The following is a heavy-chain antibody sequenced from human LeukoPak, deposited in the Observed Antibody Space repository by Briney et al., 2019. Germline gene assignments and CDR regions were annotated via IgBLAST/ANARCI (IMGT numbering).Heavy chain of an antibody. J-gene: IGHJ4*02. CDR3: AKESRITIFGVVIIRYFDY. Sequence: GGSLRLSCAASGFTFSDYYMSWIRQAPGKGLEWVSAISGSGGSTYYADSVKGRFTISRDNSKNTLYLQMNSLRAEDTAVYYCAKESRITIFGVVIIRYFDYWGQGTLVTVSS. D-gene: IGHD3-3*01. CDR1: GFTFSDYY. V-gene: IGHV3-23*01. CDR2: ISGSGGST.